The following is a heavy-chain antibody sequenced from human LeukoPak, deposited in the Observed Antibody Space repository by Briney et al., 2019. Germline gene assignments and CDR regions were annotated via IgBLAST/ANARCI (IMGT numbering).Heavy chain of an antibody. V-gene: IGHV4-59*01. CDR3: ARAQEGLDY. CDR1: GGSISSYY. Sequence: SETLSLTCTVSGGSISSYYWSWIRQPPGKGLEWIGYIYYSGSTNYNPSLKSRVTISVDTSKYQFSLKLSSVTAADTAVYYCARAQEGLDYWGQGTLVTVSS. J-gene: IGHJ4*02. CDR2: IYYSGST.